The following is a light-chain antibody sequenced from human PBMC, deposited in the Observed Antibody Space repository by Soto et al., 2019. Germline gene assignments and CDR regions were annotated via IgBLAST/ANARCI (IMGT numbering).Light chain of an antibody. CDR2: DVT. CDR3: GSYTTNSNNV. CDR1: SNDVGGYDY. V-gene: IGLV2-14*01. Sequence: QSALTQPASVSGSPGQSITISCTGSSNDVGGYDYVSWYQQHPGKAPRLIIFDVTYRPSGVSDRFSGSKSGNTASLTISGLQAEDEADYYCGSYTTNSNNVFGSGTKVTVL. J-gene: IGLJ1*01.